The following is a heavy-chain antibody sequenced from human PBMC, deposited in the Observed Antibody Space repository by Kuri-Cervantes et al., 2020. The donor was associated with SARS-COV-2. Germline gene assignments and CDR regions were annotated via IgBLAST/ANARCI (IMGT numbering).Heavy chain of an antibody. D-gene: IGHD6-19*01. CDR2: VSPNSNTI. J-gene: IGHJ5*02. V-gene: IGHV3-48*02. CDR3: ARDMIKGQWLERGWFDP. CDR1: GFSFRIYS. Sequence: GGSLRLSCIAYGFSFRIYSMNWVRQAPGKGLEWISYVSPNSNTIYYADSVKGRFTISRDNAKNLLYLQMNSLRDDDTAVYYCARDMIKGQWLERGWFDPWGQGNQVHGSS.